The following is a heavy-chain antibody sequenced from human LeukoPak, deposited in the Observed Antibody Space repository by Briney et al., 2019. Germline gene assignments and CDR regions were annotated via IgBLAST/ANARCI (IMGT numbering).Heavy chain of an antibody. D-gene: IGHD2-2*01. CDR3: ARDWDIVVVPAAMDY. V-gene: IGHV1-18*01. CDR2: ISAYNGNT. Sequence: GASVKVSCKASGYTFTSYGISWVRQAPGQGLEWMGWISAYNGNTNYAQKLQGRVTMTTDTSTSTAYMELRSLRSDDTAVYYCARDWDIVVVPAAMDYWGQGTLVTVSS. J-gene: IGHJ4*02. CDR1: GYTFTSYG.